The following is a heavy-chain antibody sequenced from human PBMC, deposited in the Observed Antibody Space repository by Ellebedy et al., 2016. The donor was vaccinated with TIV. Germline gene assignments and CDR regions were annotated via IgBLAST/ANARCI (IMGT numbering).Heavy chain of an antibody. CDR1: GDSINSSY. CDR3: AKEGDGSNWGLFDP. Sequence: MPSETLSLTCTVSGDSINSSYWSWMRQTPGKGLEWIGYIFYSGNTNYNPSLKSRVTILVDTSKNEFSLELRSVTAADTAVYYCAKEGDGSNWGLFDPWGQGTLVTVSS. J-gene: IGHJ5*02. D-gene: IGHD1-1*01. V-gene: IGHV4-59*01. CDR2: IFYSGNT.